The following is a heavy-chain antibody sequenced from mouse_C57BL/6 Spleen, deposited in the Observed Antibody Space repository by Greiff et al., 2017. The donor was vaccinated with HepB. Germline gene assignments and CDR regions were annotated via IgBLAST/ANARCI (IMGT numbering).Heavy chain of an antibody. CDR2: IDPANGNT. D-gene: IGHD1-1*01. CDR3: ARPVTTVVAPFDY. CDR1: GFNIKNTY. Sequence: EVQGVESVAELVRPGASVKLSCTASGFNIKNTYMHWVKQRPEQGLEWIGRIDPANGNTKYAPKFQGKATITADTSSNTAYLQLSSLTSEDTAIYYCARPVTTVVAPFDYWGQGTTLTVSS. V-gene: IGHV14-3*01. J-gene: IGHJ2*01.